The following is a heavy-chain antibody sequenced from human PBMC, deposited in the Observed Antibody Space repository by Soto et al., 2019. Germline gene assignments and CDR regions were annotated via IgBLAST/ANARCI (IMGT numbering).Heavy chain of an antibody. CDR2: IYYSGST. CDR1: GGSISSYY. D-gene: IGHD3-9*01. Sequence: QVQLQESGPGLVKPSETLSLTCTVSGGSISSYYWSWIRQPPGKGLEWIGYIYYSGSTNYNPSLKSRVTISVDTSKNQFSLKLSSVTAADTAVYYCARHVDDIVTGYYTFDYWGQGTLVTVSS. CDR3: ARHVDDIVTGYYTFDY. J-gene: IGHJ4*02. V-gene: IGHV4-59*08.